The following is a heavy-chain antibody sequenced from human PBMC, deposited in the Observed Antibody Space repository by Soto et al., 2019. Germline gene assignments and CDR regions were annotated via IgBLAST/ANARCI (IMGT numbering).Heavy chain of an antibody. CDR1: AFSLSTSGVG. Sequence: SGPTLVNPTQTLTLTCTFSAFSLSTSGVGMGWIRQPPGKALEWLTFIYWDDDKRYSPSLKSRLTITKDTSKNQVVLTMTNMDPVDTATYYCAHSPDTFLVQVAATLYFDYWGQGTLVTVSS. D-gene: IGHD2-15*01. V-gene: IGHV2-5*02. CDR2: IYWDDDK. J-gene: IGHJ4*02. CDR3: AHSPDTFLVQVAATLYFDY.